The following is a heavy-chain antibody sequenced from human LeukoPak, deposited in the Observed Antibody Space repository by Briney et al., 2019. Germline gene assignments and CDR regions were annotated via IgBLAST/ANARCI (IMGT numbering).Heavy chain of an antibody. V-gene: IGHV3-23*01. CDR2: ISGSGGGT. Sequence: GGAPRHSSAESGVTFFSYTRSWGRHALGGGLGWGSAISGSGGGTYYADSVKGRFTISRDNSKNTLYLQMNSRRAEDTAVYYCAKPSYYYDSSGRRKRDYYYYYMDVWGEGTTVTVSS. D-gene: IGHD3-22*01. CDR1: GVTFFSYT. CDR3: AKPSYYYDSSGRRKRDYYYYYMDV. J-gene: IGHJ6*03.